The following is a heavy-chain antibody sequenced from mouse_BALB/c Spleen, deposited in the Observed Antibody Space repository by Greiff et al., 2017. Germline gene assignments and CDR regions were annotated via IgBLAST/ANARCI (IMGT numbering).Heavy chain of an antibody. CDR1: GYSITSDYA. CDR3: ARNWAWFAY. Sequence: EVKLQESGPGLVKPSQSLSLTCTVTGYSITSDYAWNWIRQFPGNKLEWMGYISYSGSTSYNPSLKSRISITRDTSKNQFFLQLNSVTTEDTATYYCARNWAWFAYWGQGTLVTVSA. J-gene: IGHJ3*01. CDR2: ISYSGST. D-gene: IGHD4-1*01. V-gene: IGHV3-2*02.